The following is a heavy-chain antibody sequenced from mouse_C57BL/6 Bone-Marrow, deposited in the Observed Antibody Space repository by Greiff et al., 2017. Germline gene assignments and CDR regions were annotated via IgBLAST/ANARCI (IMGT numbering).Heavy chain of an antibody. CDR1: GYTFTSYW. V-gene: IGHV1-72*01. CDR3: AREDYYECAY. D-gene: IGHD2-4*01. J-gene: IGHJ3*01. Sequence: QVQLQQPGAELVKPGASVKLSCKASGYTFTSYWMHWVKQRPGRGLEWIGRIDPNSGGTKYNEKFKSKATLTVDKPSSTAYVQLSSLTSEGSAVYYGAREDYYECAYWGKGTLVTVSA. CDR2: IDPNSGGT.